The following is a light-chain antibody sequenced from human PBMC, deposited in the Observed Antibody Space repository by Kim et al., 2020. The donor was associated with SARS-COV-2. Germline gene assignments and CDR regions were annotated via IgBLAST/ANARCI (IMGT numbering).Light chain of an antibody. CDR2: DVT. Sequence: QSVLTQPAPVSGSPGQSITISCTGTNNDVGAYNYVSWYQQHPGKAPKFMIYDVTKRPSGVSDRFSGSKSGNTASLTISGLQAEDEADYYCTSYTRSDTWVFGGGTQLTVL. CDR1: NNDVGAYNY. V-gene: IGLV2-14*03. CDR3: TSYTRSDTWV. J-gene: IGLJ3*02.